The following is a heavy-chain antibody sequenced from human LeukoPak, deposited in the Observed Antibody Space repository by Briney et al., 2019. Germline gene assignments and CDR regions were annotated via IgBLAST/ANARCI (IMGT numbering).Heavy chain of an antibody. CDR1: GGAVSSSNYY. Sequence: SETLSLTCTVSGGAVSSSNYYWSSIRQSPGKGLEWVGFFSYNEHSDNNPSLKSRVTISIDTSRNLFPLRLTSVTAADTAIYYCARGSVAGTGPDYWGQGTLVTVSS. J-gene: IGHJ4*02. D-gene: IGHD6-13*01. CDR2: FSYNEHS. CDR3: ARGSVAGTGPDY. V-gene: IGHV4-61*01.